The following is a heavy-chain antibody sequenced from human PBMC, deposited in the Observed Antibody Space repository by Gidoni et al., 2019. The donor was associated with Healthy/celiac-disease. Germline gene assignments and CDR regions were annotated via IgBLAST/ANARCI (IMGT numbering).Heavy chain of an antibody. Sequence: QVQLQQWGAGLLKPSETLSLTCAVYGGSFSGYYWSWIRQPPGKGLEWIGEINHSGSTNYNPSLKSRVTISVDTSKNQFSLKLSSVTAADTAVYYCARFGWTTVTINALDYWGQGTLVTVSS. V-gene: IGHV4-34*01. CDR3: ARFGWTTVTINALDY. CDR2: INHSGST. D-gene: IGHD4-17*01. CDR1: GGSFSGYY. J-gene: IGHJ4*02.